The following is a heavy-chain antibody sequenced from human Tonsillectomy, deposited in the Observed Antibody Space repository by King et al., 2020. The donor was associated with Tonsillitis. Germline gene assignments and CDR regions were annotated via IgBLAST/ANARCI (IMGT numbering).Heavy chain of an antibody. CDR2: IYYSGST. V-gene: IGHV4-59*08. CDR3: ARQTGYSSGWYPY. J-gene: IGHJ4*02. D-gene: IGHD6-19*01. CDR1: GGSISSYY. Sequence: VQLQESGPGLVKPSETLSLTCTVSGGSISSYYWSWIRQPPGKGLEWIGYIYYSGSTNYNPSLKGRVTISVDTSKNQFSLKLSSVTAADTAVYYCARQTGYSSGWYPYWGQGTLVTVSS.